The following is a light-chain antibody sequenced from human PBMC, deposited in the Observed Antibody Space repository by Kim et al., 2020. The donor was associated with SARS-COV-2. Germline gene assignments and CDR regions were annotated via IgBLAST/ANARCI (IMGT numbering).Light chain of an antibody. CDR2: DAS. J-gene: IGKJ4*01. CDR1: QGIDNS. Sequence: AVQLTQSPSSLSASVGDRVTISCRASQGIDNSLAWYQQKPGKPPCLLIHDASTLEGGIPSRFSGSGSGTDFTLTISSLQPEDFAIYYCQQFNLYPHEVTFGGGTKVDIK. CDR3: QQFNLYPHEVT. V-gene: IGKV1-13*02.